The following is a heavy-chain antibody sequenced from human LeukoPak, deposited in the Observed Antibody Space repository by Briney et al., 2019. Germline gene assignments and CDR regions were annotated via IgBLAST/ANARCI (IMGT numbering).Heavy chain of an antibody. V-gene: IGHV5-51*01. D-gene: IGHD5-12*01. CDR1: GYRFTSYW. J-gene: IGHJ4*02. CDR2: FYPGDSDP. Sequence: GESLQISCQGSGYRFTSYWIGWVRQMPGKGLEWMGIFYPGDSDPTYSPSIQGQVTISADKSISTAYLQWSSLKASDTAMYYCARSSRYSGYSLDYWGQGTLVTVSS. CDR3: ARSSRYSGYSLDY.